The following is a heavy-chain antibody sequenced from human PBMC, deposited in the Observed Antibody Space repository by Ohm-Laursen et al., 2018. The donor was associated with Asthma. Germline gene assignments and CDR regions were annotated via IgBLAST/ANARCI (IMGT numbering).Heavy chain of an antibody. CDR1: GYTFTAYY. CDR3: ARSSSGFNWFDP. Sequence: GSSVKVSCKVSGYTFTAYYMHWVRQAPGQGLEWMGRFNPNDGATSFAQKFQGRVTMTWDTSITTAYMELSRLTSDDTAVYYCARSSSGFNWFDPWGQGTLVTVSS. CDR2: FNPNDGAT. J-gene: IGHJ5*02. V-gene: IGHV1-2*06. D-gene: IGHD6-19*01.